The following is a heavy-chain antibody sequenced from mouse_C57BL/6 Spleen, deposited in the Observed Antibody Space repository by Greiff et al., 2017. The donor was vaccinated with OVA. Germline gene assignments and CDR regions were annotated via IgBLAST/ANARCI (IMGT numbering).Heavy chain of an antibody. CDR2: ISDVGSYT. Sequence: EVHLVESGGGLVKPGGSLKLSCAASGFTFSSYAMSWVRQTPEKRLEWVATISDVGSYTYYPDIVKGRFTFSRDNAKNNLYLQMSHLKSEDTAMYYCARENHITTVVARNFDVWGTGTTVTVSS. CDR1: GFTFSSYA. D-gene: IGHD1-1*01. V-gene: IGHV5-4*01. CDR3: ARENHITTVVARNFDV. J-gene: IGHJ1*03.